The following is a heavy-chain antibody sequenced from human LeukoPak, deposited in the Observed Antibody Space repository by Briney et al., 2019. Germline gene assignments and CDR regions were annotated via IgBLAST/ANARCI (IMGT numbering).Heavy chain of an antibody. CDR2: ISYDGSNK. Sequence: GGSLRLSCAASGFTFSSYGMHWVRQAPGKGLEWVAVISYDGSNKYYADSVKGRFAISRDNSKNTLYLQMNSLRAEDTAVYYRAKDYYDSSGYYYSSAVDYWGQGTLVTVSS. CDR3: AKDYYDSSGYYYSSAVDY. J-gene: IGHJ4*02. CDR1: GFTFSSYG. D-gene: IGHD3-22*01. V-gene: IGHV3-30*18.